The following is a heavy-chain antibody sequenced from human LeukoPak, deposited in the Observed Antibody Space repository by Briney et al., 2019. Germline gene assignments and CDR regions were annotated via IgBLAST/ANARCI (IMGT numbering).Heavy chain of an antibody. Sequence: SVKVSCKACGGTFSSYAISWVRQAPGQGLEWMGRIIPILGIANYAQKFQGRVTITADKSTSTAYMELSSLRSEDTAVYYCARDVAKHGFGIPYYYYGMDVWGQGTTVTVSS. CDR2: IIPILGIA. CDR3: ARDVAKHGFGIPYYYYGMDV. CDR1: GGTFSSYA. V-gene: IGHV1-69*04. J-gene: IGHJ6*02. D-gene: IGHD3-10*01.